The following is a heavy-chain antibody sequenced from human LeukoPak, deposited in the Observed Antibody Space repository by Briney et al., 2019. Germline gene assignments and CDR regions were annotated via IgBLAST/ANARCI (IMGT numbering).Heavy chain of an antibody. V-gene: IGHV3-13*01. CDR1: GFTFSSYD. CDR3: ARALTGYSSGWGAFDI. D-gene: IGHD6-19*01. Sequence: GGSLRLSCAASGFTFSSYDMHWVRQATGKGLEWVSAIGTAGDTYYPGSVKGRFTISRENAKNSLYLQMNSLRAGDTPVYYCARALTGYSSGWGAFDIWGQGTMVTVSS. J-gene: IGHJ3*02. CDR2: IGTAGDT.